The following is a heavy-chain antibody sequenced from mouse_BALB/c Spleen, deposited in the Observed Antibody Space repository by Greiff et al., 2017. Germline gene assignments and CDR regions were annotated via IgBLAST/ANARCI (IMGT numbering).Heavy chain of an antibody. CDR2: ISSGGSYT. CDR3: TREGYYAMDY. V-gene: IGHV5-6-4*01. Sequence: EVKLMESGGGLVQPGGSLKLSCAASGFTFSSYTMSWVRQTPEKRLEWVATISSGGSYTYYPDSVKGRFTISRDNAKNTLYLQMSSLKSEDTAMYYCTREGYYAMDYWGQGTSVTVSS. J-gene: IGHJ4*01. CDR1: GFTFSSYT.